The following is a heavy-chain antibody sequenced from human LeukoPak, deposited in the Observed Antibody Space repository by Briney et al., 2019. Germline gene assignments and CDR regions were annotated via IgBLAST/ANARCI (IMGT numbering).Heavy chain of an antibody. J-gene: IGHJ6*02. CDR2: ISWNSGSI. CDR1: GFTFDDYA. Sequence: QTGRSLRLSCAASGFTFDDYAMHWVRHAPGKGLEWVSGISWNSGSIGYADSVKGRFTISRDNAKNSLYLQMNSLRAEDTALYYCAKDPNNRYYGMDVWGQGTTVTVSS. CDR3: AKDPNNRYYGMDV. V-gene: IGHV3-9*01. D-gene: IGHD1-20*01.